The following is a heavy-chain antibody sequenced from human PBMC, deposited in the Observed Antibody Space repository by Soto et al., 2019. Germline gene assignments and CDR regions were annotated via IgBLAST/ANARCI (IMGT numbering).Heavy chain of an antibody. CDR1: GGSISSGGYY. CDR3: ARELIYGMDV. V-gene: IGHV4-31*03. D-gene: IGHD2-21*01. Sequence: QVQLQESGPGLVKPSQTLSLTCTVSGGSISSGGYYWSWIRQHPGKGLEWIGYIYYSGSTYYNPSLTRRVTISVDTSKNQVSLMLRSVTASDTAVYYCARELIYGMDVWGQGTTVTVSS. J-gene: IGHJ6*02. CDR2: IYYSGST.